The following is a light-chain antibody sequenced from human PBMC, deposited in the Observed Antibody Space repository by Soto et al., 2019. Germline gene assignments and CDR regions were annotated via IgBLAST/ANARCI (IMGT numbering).Light chain of an antibody. CDR3: GSYTTRHGLV. J-gene: IGLJ2*01. V-gene: IGLV2-14*01. CDR1: SSDVAVSSY. Sequence: QSALTQPASVSESPGQSSTISCTGSSSDVAVSSYVSWYRPHPGKAPELIIYEVTNRPSGVSNRFAGSKSGDTASRTVSRLQAEDEADYYCGSYTTRHGLVFGGGTELAVL. CDR2: EVT.